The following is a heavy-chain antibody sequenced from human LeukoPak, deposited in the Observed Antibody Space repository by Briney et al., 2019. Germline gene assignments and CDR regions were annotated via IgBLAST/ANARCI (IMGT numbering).Heavy chain of an antibody. D-gene: IGHD6-13*01. CDR2: ISYDGSNK. Sequence: GGSLSPSCAAPGLTFSSNGMPWVRQPPAKGLEGVAVISYDGSNKYYADSVKGRFTISRDNSKNTLYLQMNSLRAEDTAVYYCARDGIAAPGTFDYWGQGTLVTVSS. CDR1: GLTFSSNG. CDR3: ARDGIAAPGTFDY. V-gene: IGHV3-30*03. J-gene: IGHJ4*02.